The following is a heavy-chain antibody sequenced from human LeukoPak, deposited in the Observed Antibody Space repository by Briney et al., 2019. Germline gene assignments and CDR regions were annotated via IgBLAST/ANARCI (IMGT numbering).Heavy chain of an antibody. V-gene: IGHV3-20*01. J-gene: IGHJ4*02. CDR2: INWNGGST. Sequence: PGGSLRLSCAASGFTFSSYSMNWVRQAPGKGLEWVSGINWNGGSTGYADSVKGRFTISRDNAKNSLYLQMNSLRAEDTALYHCARAFYYGSGTYYPIDYWGQGTLVTVSS. CDR1: GFTFSSYS. D-gene: IGHD3-10*01. CDR3: ARAFYYGSGTYYPIDY.